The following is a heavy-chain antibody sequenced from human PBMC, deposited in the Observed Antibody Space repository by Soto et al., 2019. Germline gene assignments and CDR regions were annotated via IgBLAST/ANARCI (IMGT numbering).Heavy chain of an antibody. CDR1: GFTFSNNA. V-gene: IGHV3-23*01. CDR3: ARAFCGGTSCNGGYFES. CDR2: ISDGGGST. D-gene: IGHD2-2*01. Sequence: EVQLLESGGGLVQPGGSLRLSCAASGFTFSNNAMSWVRQTPGKGLEWVSAISDGGGSTYYSDSVKGRLTISSDNSTNTLYLQMNSLRAEDTALYYCARAFCGGTSCNGGYFESWGQGTLVTVSS. J-gene: IGHJ4*02.